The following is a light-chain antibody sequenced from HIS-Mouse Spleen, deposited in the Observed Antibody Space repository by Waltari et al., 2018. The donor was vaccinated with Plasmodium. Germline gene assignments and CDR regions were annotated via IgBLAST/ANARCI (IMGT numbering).Light chain of an antibody. Sequence: SYELTQPPSVSVSPGQTARITCSGDALPTKSAYWYQQKSGQTLVLVIYEDSKRPPGIPERFSGSSSGTMATLTISGAQVEDEADYYCYSTDSSGNHRVFGGGTKLTVL. CDR2: EDS. CDR1: ALPTKS. J-gene: IGLJ3*02. V-gene: IGLV3-10*01. CDR3: YSTDSSGNHRV.